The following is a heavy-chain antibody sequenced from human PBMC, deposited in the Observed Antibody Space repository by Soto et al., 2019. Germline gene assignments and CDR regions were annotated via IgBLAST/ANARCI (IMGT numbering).Heavy chain of an antibody. CDR3: ARAFSTSIAAPYGMDV. J-gene: IGHJ6*02. CDR1: GGSISSGGYY. Sequence: SETLSLTCTFSGGSISSGGYYLSWIRQHPGKGLEWIGYIYYSGSTYYNPSLKSRVTISVDTSKNQFSLKLSSVTAADTAVYYCARAFSTSIAAPYGMDVWGQGTTVTVSS. V-gene: IGHV4-31*03. D-gene: IGHD6-6*01. CDR2: IYYSGST.